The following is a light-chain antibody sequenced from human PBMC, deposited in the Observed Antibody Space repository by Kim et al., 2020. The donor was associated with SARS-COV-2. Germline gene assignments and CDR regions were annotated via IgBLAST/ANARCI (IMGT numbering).Light chain of an antibody. V-gene: IGLV2-8*01. CDR1: SSDVGAYNY. CDR3: CSHGGSNHFYV. CDR2: EVT. Sequence: QSALAQPPSASGSPGQSVTISCTGTSSDVGAYNYVTWYQQHPDKAPKLMIFEVTKRPSGVPDRFSGSKSGNTASLTISGLQADDEADYYCCSHGGSNHFYVFASGTKVTIL. J-gene: IGLJ1*01.